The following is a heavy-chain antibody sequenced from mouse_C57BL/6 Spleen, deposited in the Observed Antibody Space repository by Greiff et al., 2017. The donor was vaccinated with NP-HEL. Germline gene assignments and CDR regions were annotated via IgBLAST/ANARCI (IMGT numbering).Heavy chain of an antibody. Sequence: VQLQQSGAELVKPGASVKLSCKASGYTFTSYWMQWVKQRPGQGLEWIGEIDPSDSYTNYNQKFKDKATLTVATSSSTAYMQRSSLTSEDSAVHYCARGRSDGSSSYDFDYWGQGSTLTDSS. V-gene: IGHV1-50*01. CDR1: GYTFTSYW. D-gene: IGHD1-1*01. CDR2: IDPSDSYT. J-gene: IGHJ2*01. CDR3: ARGRSDGSSSYDFDY.